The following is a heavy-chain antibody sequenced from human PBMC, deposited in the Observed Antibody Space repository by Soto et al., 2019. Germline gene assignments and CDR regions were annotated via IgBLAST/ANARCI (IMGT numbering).Heavy chain of an antibody. D-gene: IGHD2-21*02. CDR1: GFTFFTSA. V-gene: IGHV1-58*02. CDR2: IVVGSGNT. Sequence: GPPVKVSCKASGFTFFTSAIQWVRQARGQRLEWMGWIVVGSGNTNYAQKFQERVSITRDMSTNTAYMDLTSLRSEDTAVYYCAADPYCGGDCYFDYWGQGTMVTVSS. J-gene: IGHJ4*02. CDR3: AADPYCGGDCYFDY.